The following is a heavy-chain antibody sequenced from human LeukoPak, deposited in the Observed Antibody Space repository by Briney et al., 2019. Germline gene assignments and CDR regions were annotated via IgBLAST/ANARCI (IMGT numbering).Heavy chain of an antibody. CDR1: GFTVSRNY. J-gene: IGHJ4*02. Sequence: GGSLRLSCAASGFTVSRNYMSWVRQAPGKGLEWVSAISGSGGSTYYADSVKGRFTISRDNSKNTLYLQMNSLRAEDTAVYYCAKDPDDSSEWGQGTLVTVSS. CDR3: AKDPDDSSE. CDR2: ISGSGGST. D-gene: IGHD3-22*01. V-gene: IGHV3-23*01.